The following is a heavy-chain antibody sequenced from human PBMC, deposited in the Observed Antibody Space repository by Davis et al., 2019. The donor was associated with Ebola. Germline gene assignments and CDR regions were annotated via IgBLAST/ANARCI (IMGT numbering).Heavy chain of an antibody. CDR3: AGAPAFYDYVWGSYRYDYFDY. CDR2: INPNSGGT. Sequence: ASVKVSCNASAYTFTGYYMHWVRQAPGQGLEWMGWINPNSGGTNYAQKFQGRVTMTRDTSISTAYMELSRLRSDDTGVDYCAGAPAFYDYVWGSYRYDYFDYWGQGTLVTVSS. D-gene: IGHD3-16*02. CDR1: AYTFTGYY. J-gene: IGHJ4*02. V-gene: IGHV1-2*02.